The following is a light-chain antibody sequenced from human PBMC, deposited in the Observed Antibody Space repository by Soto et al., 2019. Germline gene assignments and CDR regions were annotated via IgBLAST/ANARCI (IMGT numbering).Light chain of an antibody. V-gene: IGKV3-20*01. CDR1: QSVRSNY. CDR2: GVS. Sequence: EIVLTQSPGTLSLTPGERATLSCRASQSVRSNYLAWYQQKPGQAPRLLIYGVSSRATGIPDRFSGSGSGTDFTLTISRLEPEDFAVYSCQQYSSSPPTFGQGTKVDIK. CDR3: QQYSSSPPT. J-gene: IGKJ1*01.